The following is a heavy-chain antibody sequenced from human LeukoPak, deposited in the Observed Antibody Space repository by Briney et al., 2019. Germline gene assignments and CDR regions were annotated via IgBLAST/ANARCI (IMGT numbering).Heavy chain of an antibody. V-gene: IGHV1-69*06. CDR3: ARDVLYDFWSGYFVY. CDR2: IIPIFGTA. Sequence: SVKVSYKASGYTFTGYYMHWVRQAPGQGLEWMGGIIPIFGTANYAQKFQGRVTITADKSTSTAYMELSSLRSEDTAVYYCARDVLYDFWSGYFVYWGQGTLVTVSS. CDR1: GYTFTGYY. D-gene: IGHD3-3*01. J-gene: IGHJ4*02.